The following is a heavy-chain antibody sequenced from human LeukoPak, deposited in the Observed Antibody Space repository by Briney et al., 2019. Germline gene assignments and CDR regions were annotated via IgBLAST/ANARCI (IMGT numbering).Heavy chain of an antibody. V-gene: IGHV4-61*01. CDR3: ARDRIAAAGNYYYYGMDV. D-gene: IGHD6-13*01. CDR1: GGSVSSDIYY. J-gene: IGHJ6*02. Sequence: PSETLSLTCTVSGGSVSSDIYYWRWIRQPPGEGLEWIGYVYYSGSTNYNPSLKSRVTISVDTSKNQFSLKLTSVTAADTAVYYCARDRIAAAGNYYYYGMDVWGQGTTVTVAS. CDR2: VYYSGST.